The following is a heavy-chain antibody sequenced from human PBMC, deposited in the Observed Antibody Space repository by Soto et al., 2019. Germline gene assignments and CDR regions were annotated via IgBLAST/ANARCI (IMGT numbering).Heavy chain of an antibody. J-gene: IGHJ6*02. CDR1: GFTFSSYS. V-gene: IGHV3-21*01. CDR2: ISSSSSYI. CDR3: ASHSLYYYGSGSDPAAGYGMDV. D-gene: IGHD3-10*01. Sequence: PGGSLRLSCAASGFTFSSYSMNWVRQAPGKGLEWVSSISSSSSYIYYADSVKGRFTISRDNAKNSLYLQMNSLRAEDTAVYYCASHSLYYYGSGSDPAAGYGMDVWGQGTTVTVSS.